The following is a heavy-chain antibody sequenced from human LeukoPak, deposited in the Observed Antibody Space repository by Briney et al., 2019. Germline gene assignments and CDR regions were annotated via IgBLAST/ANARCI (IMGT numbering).Heavy chain of an antibody. V-gene: IGHV4-34*01. Sequence: SETLSLTCTVSGGSISSYYWSWIRQPPGKGLEWIGEINHSGSTNYNPTLKSRVTISVDTSKNQFSLKLSSVTAADTAVYYCASRFIAVAGKRDYWGQGTLVTVSS. D-gene: IGHD6-19*01. CDR1: GGSISSYY. CDR3: ASRFIAVAGKRDY. CDR2: INHSGST. J-gene: IGHJ4*02.